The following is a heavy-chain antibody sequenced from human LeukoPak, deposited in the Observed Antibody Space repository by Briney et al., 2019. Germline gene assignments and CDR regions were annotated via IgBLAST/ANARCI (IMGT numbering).Heavy chain of an antibody. J-gene: IGHJ4*02. CDR3: ARAYGSGSYYD. V-gene: IGHV4-4*02. CDR1: GGSISSNN. D-gene: IGHD3-10*01. Sequence: PSETLSLTCAVSGGSISSNNWWSWVRQPPGKGLEWIGYIYYSGSTNYNPSLKSRVTISVDTSKNQFSLKLSSVTAADTAVYYCARAYGSGSYYDWGQGTLVTVSS. CDR2: IYYSGST.